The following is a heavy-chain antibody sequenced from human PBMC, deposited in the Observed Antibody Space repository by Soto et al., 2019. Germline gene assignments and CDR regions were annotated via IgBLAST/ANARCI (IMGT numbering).Heavy chain of an antibody. D-gene: IGHD3-22*01. Sequence: ASVKVSCKASGGTFSSYAISWVRQAPGQGLEWMGGIIPIFGTANYAQKFQGRVTITADESTSKAYMELSSLRSEDTAVYYCARALNYYDSSGLFDYWGQGTLVTVSS. V-gene: IGHV1-69*13. J-gene: IGHJ4*02. CDR2: IIPIFGTA. CDR1: GGTFSSYA. CDR3: ARALNYYDSSGLFDY.